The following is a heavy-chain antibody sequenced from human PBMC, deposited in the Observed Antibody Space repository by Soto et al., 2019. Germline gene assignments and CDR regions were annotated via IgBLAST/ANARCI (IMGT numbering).Heavy chain of an antibody. CDR2: IKSKPDGETT. D-gene: IGHD2-15*01. V-gene: IGHV3-15*01. CDR3: ATGSRCSGINCRHAIDY. J-gene: IGHJ4*02. Sequence: EVQLVESGGDFVKPGGSLRLSCAASGFPFNNAWMYWVRQAPGKGLEWVGRIKSKPDGETTDFAATVKGRFTISSDDSKNTLYLQMNRLKIEDTDVYYCATGSRCSGINCRHAIDYWGQGTLVTVSS. CDR1: GFPFNNAW.